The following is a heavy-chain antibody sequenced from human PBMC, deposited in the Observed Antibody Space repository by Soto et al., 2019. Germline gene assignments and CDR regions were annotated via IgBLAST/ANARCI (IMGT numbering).Heavy chain of an antibody. D-gene: IGHD2-21*02. CDR3: ARHCGGDCYSSSPAYYYYGMDV. CDR1: GGTFSSYA. Sequence: QVQLVQSGAEVKKPGSSVKVSCKASGGTFSSYAISWVRQAPGQGLEWMGGIIPIFGTADYAQKFQGRVTITADESTSTAYMELSSLRSEDTAVYYCARHCGGDCYSSSPAYYYYGMDVWGQGTTVTVSS. J-gene: IGHJ6*02. V-gene: IGHV1-69*12. CDR2: IIPIFGTA.